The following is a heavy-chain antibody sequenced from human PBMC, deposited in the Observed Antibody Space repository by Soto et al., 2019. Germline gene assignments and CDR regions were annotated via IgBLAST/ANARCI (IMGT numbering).Heavy chain of an antibody. Sequence: QVQLQQWGAGLLKPSETLSLTCAVYGGSFSGYYWSWIRQPPGKGLEWIGEINHSGSTSYNPSLKSRVTISVDTSKNQFSLKLSSVTAADTAVYYCARGPSMGWFDPWGQGTLVTVSS. CDR1: GGSFSGYY. CDR2: INHSGST. V-gene: IGHV4-34*01. CDR3: ARGPSMGWFDP. D-gene: IGHD3-10*01. J-gene: IGHJ5*02.